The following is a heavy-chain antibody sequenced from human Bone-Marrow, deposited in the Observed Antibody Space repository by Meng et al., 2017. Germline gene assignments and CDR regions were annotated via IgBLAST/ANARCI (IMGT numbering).Heavy chain of an antibody. J-gene: IGHJ6*02. CDR3: ARGGYIAAADTTQYGMDV. CDR2: IYYSGST. D-gene: IGHD6-13*01. CDR1: GGSISSYY. Sequence: SETLSLTCTVSGGSISSYYWSWIRQPPGKGLEWIGYIYYSGSTYYNPSLKSRVTISVDTSKNQFSLKLSSVTAADTAVYYCARGGYIAAADTTQYGMDVWGQGTTVTVSS. V-gene: IGHV4-59*06.